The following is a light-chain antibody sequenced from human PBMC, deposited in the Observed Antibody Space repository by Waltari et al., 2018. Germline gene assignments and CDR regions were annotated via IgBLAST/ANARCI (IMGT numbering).Light chain of an antibody. CDR1: SSDVGGYNY. Sequence: QSALTQPRSVSGSPGQSVAISCTGTSSDVGGYNYVPWYQQHPGKPPKLMIYDVTERPSGVPDRFSGSKSGNTASLTVSGLQAEDEADYYCCSFAAGDAYVFGTGTKVSVL. CDR3: CSFAAGDAYV. CDR2: DVT. V-gene: IGLV2-11*01. J-gene: IGLJ1*01.